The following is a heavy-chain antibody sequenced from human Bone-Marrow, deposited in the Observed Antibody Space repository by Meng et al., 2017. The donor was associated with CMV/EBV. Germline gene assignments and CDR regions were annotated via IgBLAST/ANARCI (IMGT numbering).Heavy chain of an antibody. Sequence: GSLRLSCTVSGGSIGYYSWTWIRQSPEKRLEWIGYIIYTGTTTYNPSFESRVTMSIDTSKNQFSLRLTSVTAADTAVYYCAREGNYIDSWGQGQWSPSPQ. J-gene: IGHJ4*02. CDR3: AREGNYIDS. CDR1: GGSIGYYS. CDR2: IIYTGTT. V-gene: IGHV4-59*12.